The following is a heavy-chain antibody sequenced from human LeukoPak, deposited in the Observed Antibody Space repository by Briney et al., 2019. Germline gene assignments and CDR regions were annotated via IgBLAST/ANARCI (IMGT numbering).Heavy chain of an antibody. J-gene: IGHJ4*02. V-gene: IGHV1-18*01. CDR3: ASGSYYFDY. Sequence: ASVKVSCKASGYTFTTYGIGWVRQAPGQGLEWMGWISTYNGDTNSAQNLQGRVTLTTDTSTSTAYMELRSLRSDDTAVYYCASGSYYFDYLGQGTLVSVSS. CDR1: GYTFTTYG. CDR2: ISTYNGDT. D-gene: IGHD3-10*01.